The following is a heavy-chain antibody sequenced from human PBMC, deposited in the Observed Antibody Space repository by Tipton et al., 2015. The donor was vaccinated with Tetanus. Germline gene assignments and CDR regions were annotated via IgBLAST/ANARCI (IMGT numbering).Heavy chain of an antibody. CDR2: IYKSGNT. D-gene: IGHD3-22*01. CDR3: ARVGYYSYYMDV. Sequence: TLSLTCTVSGGSISNYYWSWVRQSPGEGLEWIGHIYKSGNTYYKPSLKSRVVISIDASKNQFSLKLNSMTAADTAVYYCARVGYYSYYMDVWGKGTTFPVSS. CDR1: GGSISNYY. J-gene: IGHJ6*03. V-gene: IGHV4-30-4*01.